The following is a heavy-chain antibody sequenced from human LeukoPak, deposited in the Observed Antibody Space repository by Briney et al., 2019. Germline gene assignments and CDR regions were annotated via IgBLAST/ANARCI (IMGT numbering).Heavy chain of an antibody. J-gene: IGHJ6*03. V-gene: IGHV3-9*03. CDR1: GFTFDDYA. CDR2: ISWNSGSI. D-gene: IGHD2-15*01. Sequence: GGSLRLSCAASGFTFDDYAMHWVRQAPGKGLEWASGISWNSGSIGYADSVKGRFTISRDNAKNSLYLQMNSLRAEDMALYYCAKGWGSGGSCYSKHPNYYYYYMDVWGKGTTVTVSS. CDR3: AKGWGSGGSCYSKHPNYYYYYMDV.